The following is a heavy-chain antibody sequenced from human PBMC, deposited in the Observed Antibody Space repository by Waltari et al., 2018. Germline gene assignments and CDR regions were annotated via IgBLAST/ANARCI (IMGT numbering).Heavy chain of an antibody. Sequence: EVQLEQSGAEVKKPGESLKISCKGSGYIFTGYWIGGVRQRPGTGLEWMGSIYPGDSDPTYSPSRQGQVSITADKSVTTAYLQWSSLKASDTAMYYCARRSSYCSGGSCHFDYWGQGTLVTVSS. D-gene: IGHD2-15*01. CDR3: ARRSSYCSGGSCHFDY. J-gene: IGHJ4*02. CDR2: IYPGDSDP. CDR1: GYIFTGYW. V-gene: IGHV5-51*01.